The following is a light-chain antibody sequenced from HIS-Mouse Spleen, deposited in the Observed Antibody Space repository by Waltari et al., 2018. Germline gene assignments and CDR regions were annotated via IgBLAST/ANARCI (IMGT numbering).Light chain of an antibody. CDR2: EDN. J-gene: IGLJ2*01. V-gene: IGLV6-57*02. Sequence: NFMLTQPHSVSESPGKTVTISCTGSSGSIASNYVQWYQQRPGSAPTTVIYEDNQRPAGVPDRFAGSSDSSSNSAYLTISGLKTEDEADYYCQSYDSSNVVFGGGTKLTVL. CDR1: SGSIASNY. CDR3: QSYDSSNVV.